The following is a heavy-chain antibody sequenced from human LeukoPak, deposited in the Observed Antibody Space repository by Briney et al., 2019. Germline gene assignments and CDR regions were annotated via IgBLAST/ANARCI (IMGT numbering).Heavy chain of an antibody. J-gene: IGHJ4*02. CDR1: GYTFTGYY. CDR3: ARSRATLKIDGYDY. Sequence: GASVKVSCKASGYTFTGYYMHWVRQAPGQGLEWMGWINPNSGGTNYAQKFQGRVTMTRDTSISTAYMELSRLRSDDTAVYYCARSRATLKIDGYDYWGQGTLVTVSS. V-gene: IGHV1-2*02. CDR2: INPNSGGT. D-gene: IGHD1-26*01.